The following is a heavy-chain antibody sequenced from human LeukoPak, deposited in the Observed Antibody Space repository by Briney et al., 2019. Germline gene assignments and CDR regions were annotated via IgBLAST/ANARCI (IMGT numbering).Heavy chain of an antibody. CDR2: IYYSGST. CDR1: GGSISSYY. J-gene: IGHJ4*02. V-gene: IGHV4-59*08. D-gene: IGHD1-1*01. CDR3: ARHSQRAGLEFDY. Sequence: SETLSLTCTVSGGSISSYYWSWIRQPPGKRLEWIGYIYYSGSTNYNPSLKSRVTISIDTSKNQFYLKLSSVTAADTAVYYCARHSQRAGLEFDYGGQGTLVTVSS.